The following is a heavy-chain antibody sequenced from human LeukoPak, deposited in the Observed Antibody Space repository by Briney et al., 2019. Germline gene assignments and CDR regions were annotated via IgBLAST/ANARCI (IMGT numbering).Heavy chain of an antibody. CDR2: ISGRGGST. J-gene: IGHJ3*02. CDR1: GFTFSSYA. Sequence: GGSLRLSCAASGFTFSSYAMSWVRQAPGKGLEWVSAISGRGGSTYYADSVKGRFTISRDNSKNTLYLQMNSLRAEDTAVYYCAKDYYSSSWLAPDAFDIWGQGTMVTVSS. D-gene: IGHD6-13*01. CDR3: AKDYYSSSWLAPDAFDI. V-gene: IGHV3-23*01.